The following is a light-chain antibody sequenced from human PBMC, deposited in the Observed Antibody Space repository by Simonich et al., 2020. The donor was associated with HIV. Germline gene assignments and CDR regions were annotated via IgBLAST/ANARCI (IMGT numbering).Light chain of an antibody. V-gene: IGKV3-11*01. CDR2: GAS. Sequence: EIVLTQSPATLSLSPGERATLSCRASQSVSSYLAWYQQKPGQAPRLLIYGASTRATGIPARFSGSGSGTEFTLTISNLQSEDFGVYYCQQRSNWPSMYTFGQGTKLEIK. J-gene: IGKJ2*01. CDR3: QQRSNWPSMYT. CDR1: QSVSSY.